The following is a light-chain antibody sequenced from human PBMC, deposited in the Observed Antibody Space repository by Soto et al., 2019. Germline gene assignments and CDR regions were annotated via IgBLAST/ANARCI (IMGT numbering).Light chain of an antibody. Sequence: QSVLTQPASVSGSPGQSITISCTGTSSDVDGYNFVSWYQQHPGKAPKLMIYDVSNRPSGVSNRFSGSKFDNTASLSISGLQAEDEADYYCSSYTSSSTLGVVFGGGTKVTVL. CDR2: DVS. J-gene: IGLJ2*01. CDR3: SSYTSSSTLGVV. V-gene: IGLV2-14*03. CDR1: SSDVDGYNF.